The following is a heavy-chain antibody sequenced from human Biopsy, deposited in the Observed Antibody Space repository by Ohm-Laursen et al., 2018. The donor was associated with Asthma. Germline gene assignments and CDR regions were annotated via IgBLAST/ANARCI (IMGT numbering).Heavy chain of an antibody. V-gene: IGHV4-31*03. CDR2: IYYSGST. J-gene: IGHJ4*02. Sequence: TLSLTCIVSGGSISSGGYYWSWIRQHPGKGLEWIGYIYYSGSTYCNPSLKSRVTISVDTSKNQFSLNLSSVTAADTAVYYCARWGSFGFDYWGQGTLVTVSS. CDR3: ARWGSFGFDY. CDR1: GGSISSGGYY. D-gene: IGHD7-27*01.